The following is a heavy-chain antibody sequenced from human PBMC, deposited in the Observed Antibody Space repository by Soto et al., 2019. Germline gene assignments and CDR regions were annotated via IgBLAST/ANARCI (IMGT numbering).Heavy chain of an antibody. D-gene: IGHD3-3*01. V-gene: IGHV3-23*01. CDR2: ISGSGGST. Sequence: PAGSLRLSCASAEIAFIGYAMSWVRQTPGKGLEWVSAISGSGGSTYYADSVKGRFTISRDNSKNTLYLQMNSLRAEDTAVYYCANLLRRFLEWLSPMDVWGQGTTVTVSS. J-gene: IGHJ6*02. CDR1: EIAFIGYA. CDR3: ANLLRRFLEWLSPMDV.